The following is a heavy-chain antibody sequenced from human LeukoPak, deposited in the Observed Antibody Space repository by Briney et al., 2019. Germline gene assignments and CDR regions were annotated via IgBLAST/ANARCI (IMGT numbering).Heavy chain of an antibody. J-gene: IGHJ4*02. D-gene: IGHD4-17*01. CDR3: ARRPDYDEFDY. Sequence: GGSLRLSCAASGFTFSSYGMHWVRQAPGKGLEWVAVISYDGSNKYYADSVKGRFTISRDNAKNSLYLQMNSLRAEDTAVYYCARRPDYDEFDYWGQGTLVTVSS. CDR2: ISYDGSNK. CDR1: GFTFSSYG. V-gene: IGHV3-30*03.